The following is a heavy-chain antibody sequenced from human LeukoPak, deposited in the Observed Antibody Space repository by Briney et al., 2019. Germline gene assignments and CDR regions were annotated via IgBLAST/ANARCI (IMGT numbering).Heavy chain of an antibody. D-gene: IGHD3-10*01. CDR3: ARHRGFYGETKNGASAGFDY. V-gene: IGHV4-38-2*02. CDR1: GYSISSGYY. Sequence: SETLTLTCTVSGYSISSGYYWGWIRQPPGKGLEWIGSIYYSGSTYYNPSLKSRVTISVDTSKNQFSLKLSSVTAADTAVYYCARHRGFYGETKNGASAGFDYWGQGTLVTVSS. CDR2: IYYSGST. J-gene: IGHJ4*02.